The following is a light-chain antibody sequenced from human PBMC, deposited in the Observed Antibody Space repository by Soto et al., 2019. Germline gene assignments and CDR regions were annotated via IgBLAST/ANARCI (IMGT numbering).Light chain of an antibody. CDR1: TSDIGTYSY. CDR2: KVS. V-gene: IGLV2-14*01. Sequence: QSVLTQPASVSWSPGQSITIPCTGTTSDIGTYSYVSWYQQHAGTAPKLIIYKVSHRPSGVSNRFSGSKSGSTASLTISGLLVEDEAHYYCCSSTAIIALLFATGTKVT. J-gene: IGLJ1*01. CDR3: CSSTAIIALL.